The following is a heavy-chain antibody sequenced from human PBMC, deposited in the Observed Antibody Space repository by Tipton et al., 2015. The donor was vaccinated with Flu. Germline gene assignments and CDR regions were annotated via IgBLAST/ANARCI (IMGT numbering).Heavy chain of an antibody. CDR3: ARRDYSNYVSEPKNWFDP. J-gene: IGHJ5*02. CDR2: IQRSGNT. V-gene: IGHV4-38-2*01. CDR1: GDSIGSDYY. Sequence: LRLSCSVSGDSIGSDYYWGWIRQPPGKGLEWLGNIQRSGNTYYNSSLKSRVTISLDKSKNQFSLRLVSMTATDTAVYYGARRDYSNYVSEPKNWFDPWGQGILVTVSS. D-gene: IGHD4-11*01.